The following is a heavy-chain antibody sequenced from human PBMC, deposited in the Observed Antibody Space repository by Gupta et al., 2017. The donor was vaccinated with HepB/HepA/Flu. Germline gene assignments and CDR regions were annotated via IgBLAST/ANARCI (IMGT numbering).Heavy chain of an antibody. CDR3: ARGSLGEFHY. Sequence: QVQLVQSGPEMKKAGASFWVSFRASGYRFSSYGFSWVRQAPGQGLEWMGWVNTYNGYTNYQQKFRGRVTMTTDLSTATAYMELRNLTSDDSGVYFCARGSLGEFHYWGQGTLVSVSS. J-gene: IGHJ4*02. CDR1: GYRFSSYG. V-gene: IGHV1-18*01. CDR2: VNTYNGYT.